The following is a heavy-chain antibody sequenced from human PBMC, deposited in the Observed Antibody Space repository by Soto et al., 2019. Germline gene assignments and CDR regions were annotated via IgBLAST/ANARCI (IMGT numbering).Heavy chain of an antibody. CDR2: INHSGST. V-gene: IGHV4-34*01. J-gene: IGHJ5*02. CDR3: AIGGYCRGCICYPLLFAANWGDP. Sequence: PSETLSLTCAVYGGSFSGDYWSWIRQPPGKGLEWIGEINHSGSTNYNPSLKSRVTISVDTSKNQFSLKLSSATAADTAVYYCAIGGYCRGCICYPLLFAANWGDPGGQ. D-gene: IGHD2-15*01. CDR1: GGSFSGDY.